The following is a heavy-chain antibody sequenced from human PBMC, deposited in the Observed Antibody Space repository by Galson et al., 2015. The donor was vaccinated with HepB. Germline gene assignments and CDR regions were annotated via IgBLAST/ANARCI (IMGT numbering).Heavy chain of an antibody. CDR3: ASSRDGYNHDAFDI. V-gene: IGHV3-30*03. D-gene: IGHD5-24*01. CDR1: GFTFSSYG. Sequence: SLRLSCAASGFTFSSYGMHWVRQAPGKGLEWVAVISYDGSNKYYADSVKGRFTISRDNSKNTLYLQMNSLRAEDTAVYYCASSRDGYNHDAFDIWGQGTMVTVSS. CDR2: ISYDGSNK. J-gene: IGHJ3*02.